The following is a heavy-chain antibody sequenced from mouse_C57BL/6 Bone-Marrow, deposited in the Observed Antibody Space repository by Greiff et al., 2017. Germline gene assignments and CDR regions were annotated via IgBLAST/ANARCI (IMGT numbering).Heavy chain of an antibody. D-gene: IGHD1-3*01. CDR1: GYSITSGYY. Sequence: EVKLMEPGPGLVKPSQSLSLTCSVTGYSITSGYYWNWIRQFPGNKLEWMGYISYDGSNNYNPSLKNRISITRDTSKNQFFLKLNSVTTEDTATYYCARDNYAYWGQGTLVTGSA. CDR2: ISYDGSN. J-gene: IGHJ3*01. CDR3: ARDNYAY. V-gene: IGHV3-6*01.